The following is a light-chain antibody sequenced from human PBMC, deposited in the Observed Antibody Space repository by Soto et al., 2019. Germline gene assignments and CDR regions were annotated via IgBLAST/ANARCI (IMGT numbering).Light chain of an antibody. Sequence: QSALTQPASVSRSPGQSITVSCTGTSSDVGAYNYDSWYQQYPGEAPKVIIYDVSHRPAGVSNRFSGSKSGNTASLTISGLQTQDEADYYCSSYTSATTYVFGTGTKVTVL. J-gene: IGLJ1*01. CDR3: SSYTSATTYV. CDR1: SSDVGAYNY. CDR2: DVS. V-gene: IGLV2-14*01.